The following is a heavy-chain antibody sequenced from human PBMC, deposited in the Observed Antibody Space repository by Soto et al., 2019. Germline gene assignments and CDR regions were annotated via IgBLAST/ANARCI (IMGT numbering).Heavy chain of an antibody. CDR2: ISGSDGKT. D-gene: IGHD3-3*01. CDR3: ARWSYLDY. V-gene: IGHV3-23*01. CDR1: GFSFGSYA. J-gene: IGHJ4*02. Sequence: GGSLRLSCAACGFSFGSYALSWVRRAPGKGLEWVSTISGSDGKTFYADSVKGRFSISRDTSQSTLYLQMNSLRADDTAIYYCARWSYLDYWGQGTRVTVSS.